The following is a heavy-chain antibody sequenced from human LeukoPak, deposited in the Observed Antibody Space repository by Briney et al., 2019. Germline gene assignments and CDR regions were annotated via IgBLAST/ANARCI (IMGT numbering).Heavy chain of an antibody. CDR3: ARGGGSGYYGFGY. CDR1: GFTFSSYE. CDR2: ITKSGSTI. V-gene: IGHV3-48*03. Sequence: GRSLRLSCAASGFTFSSYEMNWVRQAPGKGLGWVSYITKSGSTIYYADSVKGRFTISRDNAKNSLYLQMNSLRVEDTAVYYCARGGGSGYYGFGYWGQGTLVTVSS. J-gene: IGHJ4*02. D-gene: IGHD3-3*01.